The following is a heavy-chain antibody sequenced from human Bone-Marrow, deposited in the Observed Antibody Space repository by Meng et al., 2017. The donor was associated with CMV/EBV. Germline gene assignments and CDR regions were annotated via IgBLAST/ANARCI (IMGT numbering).Heavy chain of an antibody. V-gene: IGHV3-30*02. J-gene: IGHJ3*02. Sequence: GGSLRLSCAASGFTFSSYGMHWVRQAPGKGLEWVAFIRYDGSNKYYADSVKGRFTISRDNSKNTLYLQMNSLRAEDTAVYYCAKAHYSIGPGAFDIWVQGTMVTVPS. D-gene: IGHD6-25*01. CDR1: GFTFSSYG. CDR2: IRYDGSNK. CDR3: AKAHYSIGPGAFDI.